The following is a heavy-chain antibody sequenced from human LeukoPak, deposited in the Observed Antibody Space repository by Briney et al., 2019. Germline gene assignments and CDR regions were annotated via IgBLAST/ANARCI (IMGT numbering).Heavy chain of an antibody. CDR1: GYTFTGYY. Sequence: ASVKVSCKASGYTFTGYYMHWVRQAPGQGLEWMGWTNPNSGGTNYAQKFQGRVTMTRDTSISTAYMELSRLRSDDTAVYYCARSVYSSSWLDHWGQGTLVTVSS. CDR2: TNPNSGGT. D-gene: IGHD6-13*01. J-gene: IGHJ4*02. CDR3: ARSVYSSSWLDH. V-gene: IGHV1-2*02.